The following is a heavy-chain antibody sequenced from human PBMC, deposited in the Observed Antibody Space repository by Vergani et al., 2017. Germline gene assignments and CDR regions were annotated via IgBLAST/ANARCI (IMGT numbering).Heavy chain of an antibody. CDR2: INHSGST. V-gene: IGHV4-34*01. CDR1: GGSFSGYY. J-gene: IGHJ3*02. D-gene: IGHD3-22*01. Sequence: QVQLQQWGAGLLKPSETLSLTCAVYGGSFSGYYWSWIRQPPGKGLEWIGEINHSGSTNYNPSLKSRVTISVDPSKNQFSLKLSSVTAAETAVYYCAMRITKIVVVGAFDIWGQGTMVTVSS. CDR3: AMRITKIVVVGAFDI.